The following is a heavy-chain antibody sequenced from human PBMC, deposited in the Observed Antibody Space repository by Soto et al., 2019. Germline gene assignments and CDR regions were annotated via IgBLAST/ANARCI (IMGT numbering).Heavy chain of an antibody. V-gene: IGHV4-30-4*01. CDR1: GASVAGGSYY. Sequence: SQTLSLTCSVSGASVAGGSYYWSWVRQPPVKGLEWIGYIPSRGRPFYNPSLTSRGTISADTSKNQLSLQLTSVTAADMAVYYSARDTYSGYVFGLCVQGTLVAVSS. CDR3: ARDTYSGYVFGL. J-gene: IGHJ5*02. D-gene: IGHD5-12*01. CDR2: IPSRGRP.